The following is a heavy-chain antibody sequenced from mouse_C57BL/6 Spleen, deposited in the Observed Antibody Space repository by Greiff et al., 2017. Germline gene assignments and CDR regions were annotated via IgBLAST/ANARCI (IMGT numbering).Heavy chain of an antibody. V-gene: IGHV5-9-1*02. CDR2: ISSGGDYI. Sequence: DVHLVESGEGLVKPGGSLKLSCAASGFTFSSYAMSWVRQTPEKRLEWVAYISSGGDYIYYADTVKGRFTISRDNARNTLYLQMSSLKSEDTAMYYCTRDGPNYYGSSYFDYWGQGTTLTVSA. D-gene: IGHD1-1*01. CDR1: GFTFSSYA. CDR3: TRDGPNYYGSSYFDY. J-gene: IGHJ2*01.